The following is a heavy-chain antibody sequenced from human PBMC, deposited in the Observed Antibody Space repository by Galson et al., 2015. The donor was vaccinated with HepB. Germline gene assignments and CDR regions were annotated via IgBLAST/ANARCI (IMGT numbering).Heavy chain of an antibody. D-gene: IGHD6-13*01. CDR3: ARDIGGIAAAGTLPLYYFDY. Sequence: SVKVSCKASGYTFTGYYMHWVRQAPGQGLEWVGWINPNSGGTNYAQKFQGWVTMTRDTSISTAYMELSRLRSDDTAVYYCARDIGGIAAAGTLPLYYFDYWGQGTLVTVSS. CDR2: INPNSGGT. J-gene: IGHJ4*02. V-gene: IGHV1-2*04. CDR1: GYTFTGYY.